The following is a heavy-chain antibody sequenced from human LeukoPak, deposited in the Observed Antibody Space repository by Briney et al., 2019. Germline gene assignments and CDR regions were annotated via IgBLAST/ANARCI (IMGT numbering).Heavy chain of an antibody. Sequence: GGSLRLSCGASGFTFSNYAMHWVRQAPGKGLDWVAIIWYDGSNKYYADSVRGRFTISRDQSKNMVFLQMNSLRVEDTALYYCAKGGLAAAGTDHWGQGVLVTVSS. CDR1: GFTFSNYA. J-gene: IGHJ4*02. D-gene: IGHD6-13*01. V-gene: IGHV3-33*03. CDR2: IWYDGSNK. CDR3: AKGGLAAAGTDH.